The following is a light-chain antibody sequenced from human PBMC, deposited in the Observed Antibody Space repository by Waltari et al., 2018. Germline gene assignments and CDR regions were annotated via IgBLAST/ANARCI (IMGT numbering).Light chain of an antibody. CDR3: QTGGHGTWV. CDR1: SGHSSNI. J-gene: IGLJ3*02. CDR2: VNSDGTN. Sequence: QLVLTQSPSASASLGASITLTCTLSSGHSSNIIAWLQQQPERGPRYLMKVNSDGTNSKGDDIPYRFSGTSSVAERYLTISSLQSEDEADYYCQTGGHGTWVFGGGTKVTVL. V-gene: IGLV4-69*01.